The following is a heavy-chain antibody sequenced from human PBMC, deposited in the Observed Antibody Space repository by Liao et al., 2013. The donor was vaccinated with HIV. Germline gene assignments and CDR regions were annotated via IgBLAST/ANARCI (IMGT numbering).Heavy chain of an antibody. J-gene: IGHJ3*01. Sequence: QLQLQESGPGLVKPSETLSLTCTVSGGSISSSSYYWVWIRQPPGKGLEWIGSISYSGFSYYNPSLKSRVTMSVDTSKNQFSLKLSSVTAADTAVYYCAARITISGVAIPHALDVWGQGTMVAVSS. V-gene: IGHV4-39*07. D-gene: IGHD3-3*01. CDR1: GGSISSSSYY. CDR2: ISYSGFS. CDR3: AARITISGVAIPHALDV.